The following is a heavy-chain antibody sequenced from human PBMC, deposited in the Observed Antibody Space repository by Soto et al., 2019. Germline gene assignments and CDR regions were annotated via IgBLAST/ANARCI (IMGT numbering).Heavy chain of an antibody. V-gene: IGHV1-2*02. D-gene: IGHD4-4*01. Sequence: VKVSCKASGYPFSDNQIHWLRRAPGQGLEWMGRINPKSDDTNYAQKFQGRVTMTRDTSIDTAYLELTGLTSDDTATYYCARKHSLDYIRWGLDPWGQGTLVTVSS. CDR2: INPKSDDT. CDR3: ARKHSLDYIRWGLDP. J-gene: IGHJ5*02. CDR1: GYPFSDNQ.